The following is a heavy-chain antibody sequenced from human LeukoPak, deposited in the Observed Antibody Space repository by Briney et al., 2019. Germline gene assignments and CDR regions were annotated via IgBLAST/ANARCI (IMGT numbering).Heavy chain of an antibody. V-gene: IGHV4-59*01. Sequence: PSETLSLTCTVSGGSISSYYWSWIRQPPGKGLEWIGYIYYSGSTNYNPSLKSRVTISVDTSKNQFSLKLSSVTAADTAVYYCARVSAAARFFDYWGQGTLVTVSS. CDR1: GGSISSYY. D-gene: IGHD6-13*01. J-gene: IGHJ4*02. CDR3: ARVSAAARFFDY. CDR2: IYYSGST.